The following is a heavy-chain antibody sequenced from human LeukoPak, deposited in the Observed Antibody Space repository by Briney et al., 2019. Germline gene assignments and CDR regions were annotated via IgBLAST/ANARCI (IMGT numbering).Heavy chain of an antibody. J-gene: IGHJ6*02. CDR1: GGSISSSSYY. CDR2: IYYSGST. CDR3: ARELWFGGNYYYGMDV. Sequence: SDTLSLTCTVSGGSISSSSYYWGWIRQPPGKGLEWIGSIYYSGSTYYNPSLKSRVTISVDTSKNQFSLKLSSVTAADTAVYYCARELWFGGNYYYGMDVWGQGTTVTVSS. V-gene: IGHV4-39*07. D-gene: IGHD3-10*01.